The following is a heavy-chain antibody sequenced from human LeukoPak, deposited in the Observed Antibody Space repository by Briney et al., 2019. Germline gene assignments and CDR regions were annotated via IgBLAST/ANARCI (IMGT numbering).Heavy chain of an antibody. J-gene: IGHJ4*02. D-gene: IGHD2-2*01. CDR2: INPNSGGT. V-gene: IGHV1-2*02. CDR1: GYTFTGYY. CDR3: ACPRVVPAAMPDY. Sequence: GASVKVSCKASGYTFTGYYMHWVRQAPGQGLEWMGWINPNSGGTNYAQKFQGRVTMTRDTSISTAYMELSRLRSDDTAVYYCACPRVVPAAMPDYWGQGTLVTVSS.